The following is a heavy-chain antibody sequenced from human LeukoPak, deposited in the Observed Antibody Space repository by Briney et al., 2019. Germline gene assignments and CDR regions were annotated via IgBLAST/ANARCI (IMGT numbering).Heavy chain of an antibody. Sequence: SETLSLTCAVSGGSFSGYYWSWIRQPPGKGLEWIGEINHSGSTNYNPSLKSRVTISVDTSKNQFSLKLSSVTAADTAVYYCARDHYGGNGGSGYWGQGTLVTVSS. CDR2: INHSGST. CDR3: ARDHYGGNGGSGY. CDR1: GGSFSGYY. D-gene: IGHD4-23*01. J-gene: IGHJ4*02. V-gene: IGHV4-34*01.